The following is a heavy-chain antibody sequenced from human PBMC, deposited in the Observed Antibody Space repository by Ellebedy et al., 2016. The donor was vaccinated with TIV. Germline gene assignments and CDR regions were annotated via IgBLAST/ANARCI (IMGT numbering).Heavy chain of an antibody. V-gene: IGHV4-39*01. CDR3: ARTDPWQPIDD. CDR1: GASISSYY. CDR2: IYYSGST. J-gene: IGHJ4*02. Sequence: MPSETLSLTCTVSGASISSYYWGWIRQPPGKGLEWIGSIYYSGSTYYNPSLKSRVTISVDPSKNQFSLKLSSVTAADTAVYYCARTDPWQPIDDWGQGILVSVSS. D-gene: IGHD2-21*02.